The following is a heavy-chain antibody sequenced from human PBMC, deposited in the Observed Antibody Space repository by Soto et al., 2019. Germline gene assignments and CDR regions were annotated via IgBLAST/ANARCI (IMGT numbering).Heavy chain of an antibody. CDR2: ISAYNGNT. CDR3: ARGNPYYDFWSGYQPNYYFDY. J-gene: IGHJ4*02. V-gene: IGHV1-18*01. Sequence: QVQLVQSGAEVKKPGASVKVSCKASGYTFTSYGISWVRQAPGQGLEWMGWISAYNGNTNYAQKHQGRVTMTTDTSTSTAYMELRSLRSDDTAVYYCARGNPYYDFWSGYQPNYYFDYWGQGTLVTVSS. D-gene: IGHD3-3*01. CDR1: GYTFTSYG.